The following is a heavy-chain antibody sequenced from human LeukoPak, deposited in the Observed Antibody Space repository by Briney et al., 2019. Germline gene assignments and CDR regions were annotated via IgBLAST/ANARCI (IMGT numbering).Heavy chain of an antibody. D-gene: IGHD1-14*01. CDR1: GGSISSGDYY. J-gene: IGHJ6*04. CDR3: ARHPGEGDYGMDV. V-gene: IGHV4-30-4*01. CDR2: IYYSGST. Sequence: KTSETXSLTXXVSGGSISSGDYYWRWIRQPPGRGLXXXXYIYYSGSTYYNPSLKSRFSTSVDTSENQFSLKLSSVTAADTAVYYCARHPGEGDYGMDVWGKGTTVTVSS.